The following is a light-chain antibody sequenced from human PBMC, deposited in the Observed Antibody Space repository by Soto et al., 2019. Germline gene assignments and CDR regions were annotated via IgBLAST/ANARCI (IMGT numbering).Light chain of an antibody. Sequence: IVMTQKKATLSVSPGQRSTVSSSSRQRVSSNSASYQQKPRQAPTLLIYGASSRATGIPDRFSGSGSGTDFTLTISRLEPADFAVYYCQQYGSSLRWTFGQGTKVDI. J-gene: IGKJ1*01. CDR2: GAS. CDR3: QQYGSSLRWT. CDR1: QRVSSN. V-gene: IGKV3-20*01.